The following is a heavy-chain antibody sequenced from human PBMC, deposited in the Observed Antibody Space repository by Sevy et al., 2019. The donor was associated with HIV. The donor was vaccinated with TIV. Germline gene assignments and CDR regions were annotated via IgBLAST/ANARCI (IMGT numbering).Heavy chain of an antibody. D-gene: IGHD3-10*01. CDR1: GFTVSSNY. J-gene: IGHJ5*02. CDR3: AREPPSYYGSGSSGWFDP. CDR2: IYSGGST. V-gene: IGHV3-53*01. Sequence: GGSLRLSCAASGFTVSSNYMSWVRQAPGKGLEWVSVIYSGGSTYYADSVKGRFTISRDNSKNTRYLQMNSLRAEDTAVYYCAREPPSYYGSGSSGWFDPWGQGTLVTVSS.